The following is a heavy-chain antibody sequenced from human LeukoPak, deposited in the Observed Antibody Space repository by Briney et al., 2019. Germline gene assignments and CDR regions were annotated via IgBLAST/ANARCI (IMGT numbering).Heavy chain of an antibody. CDR2: ISGRGGST. CDR1: GFTFSSYA. J-gene: IGHJ4*02. D-gene: IGHD3-22*01. CDR3: ATACGYYYDSSGYCKD. Sequence: GGSLRLSCAASGFTFSSYAMSWGRQAPGKGLEWVSAISGRGGSTYYADSVKGRFTISRDNSKNTLYLQMNSLRAADTAVYYCATACGYYYDSSGYCKDWGQGTLVTVSS. V-gene: IGHV3-23*01.